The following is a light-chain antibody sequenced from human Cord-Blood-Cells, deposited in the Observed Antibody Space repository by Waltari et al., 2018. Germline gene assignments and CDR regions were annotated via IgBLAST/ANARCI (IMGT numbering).Light chain of an antibody. J-gene: IGKJ4*01. V-gene: IGKV1-39*01. CDR3: QQSYSTPLT. CDR2: AAS. CDR1: QSISSY. Sequence: DIQMTQSPSSLSACVGDRVTITCRASQSISSYLNWHQQKPGKAPKLLIYAASSLQIGVPARFSGSGSGTDFTLTISSLQPEDFATYYCQQSYSTPLTFGGGTKVEIK.